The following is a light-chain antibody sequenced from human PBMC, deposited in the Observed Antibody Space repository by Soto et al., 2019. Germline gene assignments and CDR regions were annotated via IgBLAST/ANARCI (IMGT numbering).Light chain of an antibody. CDR3: SSYTSSSTLV. J-gene: IGLJ2*01. CDR1: SSDVGGYNY. Sequence: QSALTQPASVSGSPGQSITLSCTGTSSDVGGYNYVSWYQQHPGKAPKLMIYDVSNRPSGVSNRFSGSKSGNTASLTISGIQAEDECDYYCSSYTSSSTLVFGGGTQLTVL. CDR2: DVS. V-gene: IGLV2-14*01.